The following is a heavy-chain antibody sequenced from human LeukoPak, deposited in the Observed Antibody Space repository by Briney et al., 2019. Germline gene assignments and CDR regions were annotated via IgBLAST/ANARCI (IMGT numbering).Heavy chain of an antibody. CDR2: IYYSGST. J-gene: IGHJ5*02. CDR3: ARESFDFWSGHQYYFDP. Sequence: SETLSLTCTVSGGSISSYYWSWIRQPPGKGLEWIGYIYYSGSTNYNPSLKSRVTISVDTSKNQFSLKLSSVTAADTAVYYCARESFDFWSGHQYYFDPWGQGTLVTVSS. CDR1: GGSISSYY. V-gene: IGHV4-59*01. D-gene: IGHD3-3*01.